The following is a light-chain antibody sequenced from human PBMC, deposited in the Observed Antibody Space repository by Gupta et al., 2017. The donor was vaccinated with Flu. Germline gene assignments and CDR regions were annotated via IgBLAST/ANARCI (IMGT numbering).Light chain of an antibody. V-gene: IGKV3-20*01. J-gene: IGKJ4*02. CDR3: QQYYTSPRT. CDR2: GAS. Sequence: EIVLTQSPGTLSLSPGERATLSCRASQSVGNYLAWHQQQPGQAPRLLIYGASTRATGIPDRFSGSGSGTEFTLTISRLEPEDFAVYFCQQYYTSPRTFGEGTKVEVK. CDR1: QSVGNY.